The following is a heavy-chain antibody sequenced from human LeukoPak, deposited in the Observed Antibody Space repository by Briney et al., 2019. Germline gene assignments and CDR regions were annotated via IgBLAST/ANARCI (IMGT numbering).Heavy chain of an antibody. V-gene: IGHV4-59*01. CDR3: ARNRYSSSPRDRWFDP. CDR1: GGSISSYY. Sequence: SETLSLTCTVSGGSISSYYWSWIRQPPGKGLEWIGYIYYSGGTNYNPSLKSRVTISVDTSKNQFSLKLSSVTAADTAVYYCARNRYSSSPRDRWFDPWGQGTLVTVSS. CDR2: IYYSGGT. J-gene: IGHJ5*02. D-gene: IGHD6-13*01.